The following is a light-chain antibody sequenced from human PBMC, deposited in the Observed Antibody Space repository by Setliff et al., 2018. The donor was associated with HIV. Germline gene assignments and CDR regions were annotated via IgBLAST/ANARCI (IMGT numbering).Light chain of an antibody. Sequence: QSVLTQPASVSGSPGQSITVSCTGTSNDIGAYGYVSWYQQHPGKAPKLMIYAVTDRPSGVSNRFSGSKSGNTASLTISGLQAEDEADYYCGSYTRRSTLVFGPGTKVTVL. CDR3: GSYTRRSTLV. CDR1: SNDIGAYGY. V-gene: IGLV2-14*03. J-gene: IGLJ1*01. CDR2: AVT.